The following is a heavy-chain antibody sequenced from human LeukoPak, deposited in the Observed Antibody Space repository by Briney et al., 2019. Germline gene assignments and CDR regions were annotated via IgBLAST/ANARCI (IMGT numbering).Heavy chain of an antibody. CDR1: GYTFTSYG. V-gene: IGHV1-18*01. CDR3: ARGPGGYYGSGSYGYYYYMDV. D-gene: IGHD3-10*01. CDR2: ISAYNGNT. J-gene: IGHJ6*03. Sequence: ASVKVSCKASGYTFTSYGISWVRQAPGQGLEWMGWISAYNGNTNYAQKLQGRVTMTTDTSTSTAYMELRSLRSDDTAVYYCARGPGGYYGSGSYGYYYYMDVWGKGTTVTISS.